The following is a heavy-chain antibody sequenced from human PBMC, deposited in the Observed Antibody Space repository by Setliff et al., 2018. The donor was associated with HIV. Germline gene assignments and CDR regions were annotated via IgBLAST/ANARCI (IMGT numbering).Heavy chain of an antibody. J-gene: IGHJ4*02. CDR1: GASVNTNNYY. CDR3: ARPSLGIGGGALFDY. Sequence: SETLSLTCTVSGASVNTNNYYWGWIRQPPGKGLEWIGNIHFRGSTYYSPSLRSRVTIYVGTSKRQFFLSLSPVTAADTAVYFCARPSLGIGGGALFDYWGQGILVTVSS. V-gene: IGHV4-39*01. D-gene: IGHD7-27*01. CDR2: IHFRGST.